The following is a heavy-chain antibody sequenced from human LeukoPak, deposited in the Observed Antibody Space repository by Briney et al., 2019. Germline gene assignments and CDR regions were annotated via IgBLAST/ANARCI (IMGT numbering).Heavy chain of an antibody. CDR2: ISGNGGGT. J-gene: IGHJ4*02. Sequence: GSLRLSCAASGFTFSNYAMSWVRQAPGKGLEWVSAISGNGGGTYYADSVKGRFTISRDNSKNTLYLQMKSLRAEDTAVYYCAKGTKVIVVDNYFDYWGQGTLVTVSS. CDR3: AKGTKVIVVDNYFDY. D-gene: IGHD3-22*01. CDR1: GFTFSNYA. V-gene: IGHV3-23*01.